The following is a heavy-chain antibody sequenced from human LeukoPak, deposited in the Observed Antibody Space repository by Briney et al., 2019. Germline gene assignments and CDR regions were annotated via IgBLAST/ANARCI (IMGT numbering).Heavy chain of an antibody. CDR3: ARAYDTSGYYPEFDY. CDR1: GGSISSGGYY. Sequence: PSETLSLTCTVSGGSISSGGYYWSWIRQHPGKGLEWIGYIYYSGTTNYNPSLTSRVTISVDTSKIQFSLKLNSVTAANTAVYYCARAYDTSGYYPEFDYWGQGTLVTVSS. D-gene: IGHD3-22*01. V-gene: IGHV4-61*08. CDR2: IYYSGTT. J-gene: IGHJ4*02.